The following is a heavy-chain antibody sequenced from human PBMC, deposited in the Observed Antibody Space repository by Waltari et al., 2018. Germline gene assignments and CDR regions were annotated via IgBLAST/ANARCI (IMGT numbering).Heavy chain of an antibody. D-gene: IGHD1-1*01. CDR1: GFSFSSHW. V-gene: IGHV3-7*03. CDR2: LNRGGSGR. CDR3: ARQFPDGANDFDY. J-gene: IGHJ4*02. Sequence: DVQLVESGGGLVQPGGSLRLSCAASGFSFSSHWMAWVRQAPGKGPEWVANLNRGGSGRYYLDSVEGRFVISRDDSKNSLFLQMNSLRPEDTALYYCARQFPDGANDFDYWGQGTLVTVST.